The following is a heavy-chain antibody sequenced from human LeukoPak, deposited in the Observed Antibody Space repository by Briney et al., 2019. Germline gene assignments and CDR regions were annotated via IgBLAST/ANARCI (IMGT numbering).Heavy chain of an antibody. V-gene: IGHV3-20*04. CDR3: ARDFGYSYGWDDAFDI. CDR1: GFTFDDYG. D-gene: IGHD5-18*01. Sequence: GGSLRLSCAASGFTFDDYGMSWVRQAPGKGLEWVSGINWNGGSTGYADSVKGRFTISRDNAKNSLYLQMSSLRAEDTALYYCARDFGYSYGWDDAFDIWGQGTMVTVSS. J-gene: IGHJ3*02. CDR2: INWNGGST.